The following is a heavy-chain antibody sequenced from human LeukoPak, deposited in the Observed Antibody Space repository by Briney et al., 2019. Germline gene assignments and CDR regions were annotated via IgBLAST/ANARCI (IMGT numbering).Heavy chain of an antibody. CDR2: IIPIFGTA. CDR3: AARWGAAAWKNYYYYMDV. Sequence: SVKVSCKASGGTFSSYAISWVRQAPGQGLEWMGGIIPIFGTANYAQKFQGRVTITADKSTSTAYMELSSLRSEDTAVYYCAARWGAAAWKNYYYYMDVWGKGTTVTVSS. CDR1: GGTFSSYA. D-gene: IGHD1-26*01. V-gene: IGHV1-69*06. J-gene: IGHJ6*03.